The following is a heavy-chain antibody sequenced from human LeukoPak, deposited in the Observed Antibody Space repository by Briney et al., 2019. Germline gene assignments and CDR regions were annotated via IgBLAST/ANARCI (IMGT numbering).Heavy chain of an antibody. D-gene: IGHD1-1*01. CDR3: AKNWNYLDY. CDR2: ISYDGSNK. CDR1: GFTFSDYY. J-gene: IGHJ4*02. V-gene: IGHV3-30*18. Sequence: PGGSLRLSCAASGFTFSDYYMSWIRQAPGKGLEWVAVISYDGSNKYYADSVKGRSTMSRDNSKNTVYLQMNSLRAEDTAVCYCAKNWNYLDYWGQGTLVTVSS.